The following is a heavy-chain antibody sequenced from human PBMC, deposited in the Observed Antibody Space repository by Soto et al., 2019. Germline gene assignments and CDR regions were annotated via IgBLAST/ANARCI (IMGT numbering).Heavy chain of an antibody. D-gene: IGHD6-19*01. CDR3: ARDLSAVAGPQAFDI. CDR1: GDSFSSYT. V-gene: IGHV1-69*08. Sequence: QVQLVQSGAAVEKPGSSVKISCKASGDSFSSYTLSWMRQAPGHGLEWMGRIVPLLGTTNYAQKFQGSVTFTADKSTSTVYMEVRRLRSEDTALYYCARDLSAVAGPQAFDIWGQGTMVIVSS. J-gene: IGHJ3*02. CDR2: IVPLLGTT.